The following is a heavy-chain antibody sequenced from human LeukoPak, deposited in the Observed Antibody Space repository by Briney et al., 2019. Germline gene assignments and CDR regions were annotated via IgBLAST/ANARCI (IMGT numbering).Heavy chain of an antibody. CDR2: INHSGST. V-gene: IGHV4-34*01. CDR3: AREYYYDSSGYYRGYYYYYMDV. J-gene: IGHJ6*03. CDR1: GGSFSGYY. D-gene: IGHD3-22*01. Sequence: SETLSLTCAVYGGSFSGYYWSWIRQPPGKGLEWIGEINHSGSTNYNPSLKSRVTMSVDTSKNQFSLKLSSVTAADTAVYYCAREYYYDSSGYYRGYYYYYMDVWGKGTTVTISS.